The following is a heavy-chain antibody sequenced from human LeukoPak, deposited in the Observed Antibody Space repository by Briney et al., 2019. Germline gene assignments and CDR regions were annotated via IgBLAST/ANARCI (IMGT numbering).Heavy chain of an antibody. CDR3: AKSGYSSSWSNAAVYNWFDP. Sequence: VGSLSLSCAASGLTFSSYCMSWIRQAPGKGLEWVSTISGSSGSTYYADSVKGRFTIYRDNSKTTLYLQMNSLRAEDTAVYYCAKSGYSSSWSNAAVYNWFDPWGQGTLVTVSS. J-gene: IGHJ5*02. CDR2: ISGSSGST. CDR1: GLTFSSYC. D-gene: IGHD6-13*01. V-gene: IGHV3-23*01.